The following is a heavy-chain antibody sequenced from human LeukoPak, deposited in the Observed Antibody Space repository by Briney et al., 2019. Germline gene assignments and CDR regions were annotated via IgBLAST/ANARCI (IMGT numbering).Heavy chain of an antibody. V-gene: IGHV3-33*01. Sequence: GRSLRLSCAASGFTFSSYGMHWVRQAPGKGLEWVAVIWYDGSNKYYADSVKGRFTISRDNSKNTLYLQMNSLRAEDTAVYYCGRNIIMVRGVTAGMDVWGQGTTVTVSS. CDR3: GRNIIMVRGVTAGMDV. CDR1: GFTFSSYG. CDR2: IWYDGSNK. J-gene: IGHJ6*02. D-gene: IGHD3-10*01.